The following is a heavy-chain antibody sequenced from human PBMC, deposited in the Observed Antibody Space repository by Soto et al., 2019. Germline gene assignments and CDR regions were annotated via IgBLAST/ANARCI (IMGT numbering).Heavy chain of an antibody. V-gene: IGHV5-51*01. J-gene: IGHJ6*02. Sequence: GESLKISCKGSGYSFTSYWIGWVRQMPGKGLEWMGIIYPGDSDTRYSPSFQGQVTISADKSISTASLHWSSLKASDTAMYFCARGVAARYYGMDVWGQGTTVTVFS. CDR2: IYPGDSDT. D-gene: IGHD6-6*01. CDR1: GYSFTSYW. CDR3: ARGVAARYYGMDV.